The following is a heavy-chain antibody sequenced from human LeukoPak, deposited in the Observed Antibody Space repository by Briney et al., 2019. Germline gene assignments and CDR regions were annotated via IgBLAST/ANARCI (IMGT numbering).Heavy chain of an antibody. Sequence: GASVKVSCKASGGTFSSYAISWVRQAPGQGLEWMGRIIPIFGIANYAQKFQGRVTITADKSTSTAYMELSSLRSEDTAVYYCARESTRSSGSEYWGQGTLVTVSS. D-gene: IGHD3-22*01. J-gene: IGHJ4*02. CDR3: ARESTRSSGSEY. V-gene: IGHV1-69*04. CDR1: GGTFSSYA. CDR2: IIPIFGIA.